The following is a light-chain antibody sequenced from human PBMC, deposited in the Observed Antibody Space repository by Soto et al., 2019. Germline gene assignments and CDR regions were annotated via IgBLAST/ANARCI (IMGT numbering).Light chain of an antibody. CDR3: SSYPHTTATVL. J-gene: IGLJ2*01. CDR1: SSDIDDYNY. CDR2: DVS. Sequence: QSALTQPASVSGSPGQSITISCTGTSSDIDDYNYVSWYQQHPGRAPRLIISDVSDRPSGISNRFSGSKSGNTASLTISGLQADDEADYYCSSYPHTTATVLFGGGTKLTVL. V-gene: IGLV2-14*01.